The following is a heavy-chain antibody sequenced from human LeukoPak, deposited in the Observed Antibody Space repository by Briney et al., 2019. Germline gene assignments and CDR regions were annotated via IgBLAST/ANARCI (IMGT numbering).Heavy chain of an antibody. CDR3: ARSNYYGSRSYSEVDY. V-gene: IGHV4-59*01. CDR1: GGSISSYY. CDR2: IYYGGST. J-gene: IGHJ4*02. Sequence: PSETLSLTCTVSGGSISSYYWSWIRQPPGKGLEGIGYIYYGGSTNYNPSLKSRVTISVDTSKNQFSLKLNSVTAADTAVYYCARSNYYGSRSYSEVDYWGQGTLVTVSS. D-gene: IGHD3-10*01.